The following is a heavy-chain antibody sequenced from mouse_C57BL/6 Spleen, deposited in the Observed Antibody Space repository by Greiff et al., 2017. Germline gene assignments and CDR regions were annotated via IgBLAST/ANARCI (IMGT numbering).Heavy chain of an antibody. CDR1: GYTFTSYW. D-gene: IGHD1-1*01. Sequence: QVQLQQPGAELVKPGASVKLSCKASGYTFTSYWMHWVKQRPGQGLEWIGMIHPNSGSTNYNEKFKSKATLTVDKSSSTDYMQLSSLTSEDSAVYYSAREGVYYGGSYDTWFSYWGQGTLFTVSA. J-gene: IGHJ3*01. CDR3: AREGVYYGGSYDTWFSY. V-gene: IGHV1-64*01. CDR2: IHPNSGST.